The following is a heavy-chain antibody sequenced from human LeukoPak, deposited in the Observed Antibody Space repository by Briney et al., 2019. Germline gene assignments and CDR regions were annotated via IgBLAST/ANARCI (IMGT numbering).Heavy chain of an antibody. CDR1: GYTFTSYY. CDR3: ARAVVVVIDY. CDR2: INPSGGST. D-gene: IGHD3-22*01. Sequence: GESLKISCKGSGYTFTSYYMHWVRQAPGQGLEWMGIINPSGGSTSYAQKFQGRVTMTRGTSTSTVYMELSSLRSEDTAVYYCARAVVVVIDYWGQGTLVTVSS. J-gene: IGHJ4*02. V-gene: IGHV1-46*01.